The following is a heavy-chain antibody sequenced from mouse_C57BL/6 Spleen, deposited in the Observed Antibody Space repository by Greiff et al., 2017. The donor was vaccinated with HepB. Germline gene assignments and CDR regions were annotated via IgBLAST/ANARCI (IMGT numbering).Heavy chain of an antibody. CDR1: GFTFTDYY. Sequence: EVKLEESGGGLVQPGGSLSLSCAASGFTFTDYYMSWVRQPPGKALEWLGFIRNKANGYTTEYSASVKGRFTISRDNSQSILYLQMNALRAEDSATDYGARYTDYYYYGSSYRYFDYWGQGTTLTVSS. V-gene: IGHV7-3*01. D-gene: IGHD1-1*01. CDR3: ARYTDYYYYGSSYRYFDY. J-gene: IGHJ2*01. CDR2: IRNKANGYTT.